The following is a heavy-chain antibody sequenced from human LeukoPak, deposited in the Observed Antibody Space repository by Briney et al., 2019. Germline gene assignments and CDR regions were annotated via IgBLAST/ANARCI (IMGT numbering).Heavy chain of an antibody. CDR3: AKESGSNYYDSWGY. CDR1: GFTFSSYG. D-gene: IGHD3-22*01. Sequence: GGTLRLSCAASGFTFSSYGMSWVRQAPGKGLEWVSAISGSGGSTYYADSVKGRFTISRDNSKNTLYLQMNSLRAEDTAVYYCAKESGSNYYDSWGYWGQGTLVTVSS. J-gene: IGHJ4*02. CDR2: ISGSGGST. V-gene: IGHV3-23*01.